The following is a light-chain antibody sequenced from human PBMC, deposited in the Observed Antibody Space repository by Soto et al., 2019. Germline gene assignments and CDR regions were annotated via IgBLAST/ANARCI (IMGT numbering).Light chain of an antibody. Sequence: DIVMTQSPDSLAVSLGERATINCRSSQSVLYSSNNKNYLAWYQQKPGQPPKLLIYWASTRESGVPDRFSGGGSGTAITHPSISLQDEDVAVYYCQQYYTTPPYAFGQGTKLEIK. CDR3: QQYYTTPPYA. V-gene: IGKV4-1*01. J-gene: IGKJ2*01. CDR2: WAS. CDR1: QSVLYSSNNKNY.